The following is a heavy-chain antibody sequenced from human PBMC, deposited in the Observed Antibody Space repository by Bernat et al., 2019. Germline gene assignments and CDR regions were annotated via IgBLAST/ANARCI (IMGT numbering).Heavy chain of an antibody. Sequence: EVQLVESGGGLVKAGGSLRLSCAASGFTFDTYTMIWVRQAPGKGLEWVSSISPDSRFIFYADSGEGRFTISRDNTKNSLYLQMSSLRAEDTAVYYCARAIPSSLINYWGQGTLVTVSS. V-gene: IGHV3-21*01. CDR2: ISPDSRFI. CDR1: GFTFDTYT. CDR3: ARAIPSSLINY. D-gene: IGHD2-2*01. J-gene: IGHJ4*02.